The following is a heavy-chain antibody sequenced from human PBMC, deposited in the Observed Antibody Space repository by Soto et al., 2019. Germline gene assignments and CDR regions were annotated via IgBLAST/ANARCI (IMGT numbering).Heavy chain of an antibody. CDR2: ISGSGDNT. CDR1: GFSFSDYA. J-gene: IGHJ4*01. D-gene: IGHD3-3*01. V-gene: IGHV3-23*01. Sequence: PGGSLRLSCKASGFSFSDYAMTWVRQAPGKGLEWVSVISGSGDNTFYAASVNGRFAISRDNSKNVPYLQMNSLGADDAAVYFCAKGRAITVYGVDILFDYWGLGTLVTVSS. CDR3: AKGRAITVYGVDILFDY.